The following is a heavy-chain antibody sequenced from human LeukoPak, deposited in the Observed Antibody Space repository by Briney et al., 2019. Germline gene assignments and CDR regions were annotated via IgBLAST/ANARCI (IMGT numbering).Heavy chain of an antibody. CDR3: ARGPVDYYDSSGHFDY. Sequence: ESGPALVKPTQTLTLTCTFSGFSLSTSGMRVSWIRQPPGKALEWLARIDWDDDKFYSTSLKTRLTISKDTSKNQVVLTMTNMDPVDTATYYCARGPVDYYDSSGHFDYRGQGTLVTVSS. V-gene: IGHV2-70*04. CDR2: IDWDDDK. CDR1: GFSLSTSGMR. J-gene: IGHJ4*02. D-gene: IGHD3-22*01.